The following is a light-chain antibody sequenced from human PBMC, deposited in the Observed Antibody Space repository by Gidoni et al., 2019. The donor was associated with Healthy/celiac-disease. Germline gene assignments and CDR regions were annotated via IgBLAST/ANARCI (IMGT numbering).Light chain of an antibody. CDR3: QQSYSTPRLT. J-gene: IGKJ4*01. Sequence: DIHMTQSPSSLSASVGDRVTITCRASQSISSYLNWYQQKPGTAPKLLIYAASSLQSGVPSRFSGSGSGTDFTLTISSLQPEDFATYYCQQSYSTPRLTFGGXTKVEIK. V-gene: IGKV1-39*01. CDR1: QSISSY. CDR2: AAS.